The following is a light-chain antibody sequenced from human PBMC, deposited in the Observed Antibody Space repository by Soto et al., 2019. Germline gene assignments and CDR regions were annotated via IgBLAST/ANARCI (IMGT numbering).Light chain of an antibody. CDR2: SNN. CDR1: SSNIGSNT. J-gene: IGLJ1*01. Sequence: SVLTQPPPASGAPRQRVTISFSGSSSNIGSNTVNWYQQLPGTAPKLLIYSNNQRPSGVPDRFSGSKSGTSASLAISGLQSEDEADYYCAAWDDSLNGYVFGTGTKVTVL. CDR3: AAWDDSLNGYV. V-gene: IGLV1-44*01.